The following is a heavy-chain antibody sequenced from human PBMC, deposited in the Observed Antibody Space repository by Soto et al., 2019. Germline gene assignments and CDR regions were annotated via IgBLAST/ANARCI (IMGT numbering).Heavy chain of an antibody. CDR1: GFTFSSYG. CDR3: VRKQMLYGYGMDV. J-gene: IGHJ6*02. V-gene: IGHV3-33*01. CDR2: IWYDGSNK. D-gene: IGHD2-8*01. Sequence: PGGSLRLSCAASGFTFSSYGMHWVRQAPGKGLEWVAVIWYDGSNKYYADSVKGRFTISRDNSKNTLYLQMNSLRAEDTAVYFGVRKQMLYGYGMDVWGQGNTVTVSS.